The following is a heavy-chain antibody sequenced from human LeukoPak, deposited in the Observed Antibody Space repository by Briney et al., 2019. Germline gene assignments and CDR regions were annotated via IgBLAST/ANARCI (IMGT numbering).Heavy chain of an antibody. CDR1: GYTLTELS. J-gene: IGHJ4*02. V-gene: IGHV1-24*01. CDR2: VDPEDDET. CDR3: ATPAPSHYYDLRCCFDY. Sequence: ASVKVSCKVSGYTLTELSMHWVRQAPGKGLEWKGGVDPEDDETFYAQKFQGRVTMTEDTSTHTAYMELSSLRSEDTAVYYCATPAPSHYYDLRCCFDYWGQGTLVTVSS. D-gene: IGHD3-22*01.